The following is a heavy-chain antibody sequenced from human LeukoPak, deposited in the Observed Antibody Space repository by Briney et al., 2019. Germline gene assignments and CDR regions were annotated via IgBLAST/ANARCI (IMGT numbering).Heavy chain of an antibody. D-gene: IGHD2/OR15-2a*01. J-gene: IGHJ5*02. V-gene: IGHV4-34*01. CDR1: GGSFSGYY. Sequence: SETLSLTCAVYGGSFSGYYCNWIRQPPGKGLEWIGEINHSGSTNYNPSLKSRVTISVDTSKNQFSLKLSSVTAADTAVYYCARGFSRESWLDPWGQGTLVTVSS. CDR2: INHSGST. CDR3: ARGFSRESWLDP.